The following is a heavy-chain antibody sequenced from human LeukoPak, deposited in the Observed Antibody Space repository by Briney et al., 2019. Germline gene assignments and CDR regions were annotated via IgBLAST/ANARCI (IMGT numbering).Heavy chain of an antibody. Sequence: ASVKVSCKASGYTFTSYGISWVRQAPGQGLEWMGWISAYNGNTNYAQKLQGRVTMATDTSTSTAYMELRSLRSDDTAVYYCARESYCSSTSCYSDYYYYGMDVWGQGTTVTVSS. V-gene: IGHV1-18*01. D-gene: IGHD2-2*01. CDR2: ISAYNGNT. CDR1: GYTFTSYG. CDR3: ARESYCSSTSCYSDYYYYGMDV. J-gene: IGHJ6*02.